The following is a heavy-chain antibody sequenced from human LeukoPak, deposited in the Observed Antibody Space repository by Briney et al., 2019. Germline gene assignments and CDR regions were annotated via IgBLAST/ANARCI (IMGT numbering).Heavy chain of an antibody. CDR2: ISYDGSNK. D-gene: IGHD1-26*01. V-gene: IGHV3-30-3*01. Sequence: GGSLRLSCAASGFTFSSYAMHWVRQAPGKGLEWVAVISYDGSNKYYADSVKGRFTISRDNSKNTLYLQMNSLRAEDTAVYYCARDLEAGATYAFDIWGQGTMVTVSS. CDR1: GFTFSSYA. J-gene: IGHJ3*02. CDR3: ARDLEAGATYAFDI.